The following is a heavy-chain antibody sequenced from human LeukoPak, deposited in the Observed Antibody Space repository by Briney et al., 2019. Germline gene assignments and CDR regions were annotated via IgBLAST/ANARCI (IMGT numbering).Heavy chain of an antibody. Sequence: PSETLSLTCTVSGGSISSYYRSWLRQPPGKGLERIGYIYYSGSTNYNPSLKSPVTISVETSKNQFSLKLSSVTDADTAVYYCARGRYDFWSGYPYYYYYMDVWGKGTTVTVSS. CDR3: ARGRYDFWSGYPYYYYYMDV. J-gene: IGHJ6*03. CDR2: IYYSGST. CDR1: GGSISSYY. D-gene: IGHD3-3*01. V-gene: IGHV4-59*01.